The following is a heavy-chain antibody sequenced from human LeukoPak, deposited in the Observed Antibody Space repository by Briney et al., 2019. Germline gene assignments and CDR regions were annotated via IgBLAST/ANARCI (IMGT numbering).Heavy chain of an antibody. CDR2: NNPNSGGT. J-gene: IGHJ4*02. D-gene: IGHD2-15*01. CDR3: ARDLRMGYCSGGSCYPGAY. CDR1: GYTFTGYY. Sequence: ASVKVSCKASGYTFTGYYMHCVRQAPGQGLEWMGWNNPNSGGTNYAQKFQGRVTMTRDTSISTAYMELSRLRSDDTAVYYCARDLRMGYCSGGSCYPGAYWGQGTLVTVSS. V-gene: IGHV1-2*02.